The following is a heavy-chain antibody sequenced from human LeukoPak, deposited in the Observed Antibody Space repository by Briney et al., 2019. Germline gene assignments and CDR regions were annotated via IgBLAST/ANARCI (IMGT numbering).Heavy chain of an antibody. J-gene: IGHJ4*02. CDR3: RGYSYGYYFDY. CDR2: FDPEDGET. V-gene: IGHV1-24*01. Sequence: ASVKVSCKASGYTFTSNYIHWVRQAPGKGLEWMGGFDPEDGETIYAQKFQGRVTMTEDTSTDTAYMELSSLRSEDTAVYYCRGYSYGYYFDYWGQGTLVTVSS. CDR1: GYTFTSNY. D-gene: IGHD5-18*01.